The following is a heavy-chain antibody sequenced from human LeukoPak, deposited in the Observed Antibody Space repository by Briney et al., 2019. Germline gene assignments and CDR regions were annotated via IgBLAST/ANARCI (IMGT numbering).Heavy chain of an antibody. CDR2: TIPIFGTA. D-gene: IGHD1-26*01. J-gene: IGHJ4*02. CDR3: ARVFARGGEISGSYYYY. CDR1: GGTFSNYA. V-gene: IGHV1-69*05. Sequence: SVKVSCKASGGTFSNYAINWVRQAPGQGLEWMGGTIPIFGTANYAQKFQGRVTITTDESTSTAYMELSSLRSEDTAVYYCARVFARGGEISGSYYYYWGQGTLVTISS.